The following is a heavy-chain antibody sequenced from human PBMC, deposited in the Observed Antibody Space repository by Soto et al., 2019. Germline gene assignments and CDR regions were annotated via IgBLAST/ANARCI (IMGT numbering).Heavy chain of an antibody. V-gene: IGHV1-3*01. J-gene: IGHJ3*01. D-gene: IGHD2-8*02. CDR3: ARDILSVGPRANDAFDV. CDR1: GFSFSDNL. Sequence: QVQLVQSGAEVRKPGASVNISCRASGFSFSDNLINWVRQAPGQSLEWLGWINPDNGNTRAAQTFQGRVTISRHSSARIAYVEVSDLTSADTAVYYCARDILSVGPRANDAFDVWGQGTMVTVSS. CDR2: INPDNGNT.